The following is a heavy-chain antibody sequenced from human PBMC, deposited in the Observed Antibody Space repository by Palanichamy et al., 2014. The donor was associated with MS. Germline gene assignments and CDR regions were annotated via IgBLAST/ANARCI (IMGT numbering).Heavy chain of an antibody. D-gene: IGHD3-3*01. CDR3: ARAPFDIWSGPKRGLDV. V-gene: IGHV4-34*01. Sequence: QVQLQQWGAGLLKPSETLSLTGAVYGDSFSGSYWSWIRQPPGKGLEWIGEINHSGTTNYNPSLKSRVTMSIDMSKNQFSLKLTSVTAADTAVYYFARAPFDIWSGPKRGLDVWGQGTTVTVSS. J-gene: IGHJ6*02. CDR2: INHSGTT. CDR1: GDSFSGSY.